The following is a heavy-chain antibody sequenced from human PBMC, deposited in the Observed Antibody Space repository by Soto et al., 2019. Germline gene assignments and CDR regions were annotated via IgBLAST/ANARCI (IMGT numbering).Heavy chain of an antibody. Sequence: SETLSLTCTVSGGSISSVGYYWSWIRQHPGKGLEWIGYIYYSGSTYYNPSLKSRVTISVDTSKNQFSLKLSSVTAADTAVYYCARIRLSEDSDYDSSGYYYHLNYYYYGMDVWGQGTTVTVSS. CDR3: ARIRLSEDSDYDSSGYYYHLNYYYYGMDV. D-gene: IGHD3-22*01. CDR2: IYYSGST. V-gene: IGHV4-31*03. J-gene: IGHJ6*02. CDR1: GGSISSVGYY.